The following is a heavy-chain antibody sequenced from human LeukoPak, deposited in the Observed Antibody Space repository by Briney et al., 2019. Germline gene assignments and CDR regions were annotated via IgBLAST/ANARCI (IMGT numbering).Heavy chain of an antibody. J-gene: IGHJ6*03. CDR3: ARTVYDYDFWSGYYYYYMDV. CDR2: MNPNSGNT. Sequence: ASVKVSCKASGYTFTSYDINWVRQATGQGLEWKGWMNPNSGNTGYAQKFQGRVTITRNTSISTAYMELSSLRSEDTAVYYCARTVYDYDFWSGYYYYYMDVWGKGTTVTVSS. V-gene: IGHV1-8*03. D-gene: IGHD3-3*01. CDR1: GYTFTSYD.